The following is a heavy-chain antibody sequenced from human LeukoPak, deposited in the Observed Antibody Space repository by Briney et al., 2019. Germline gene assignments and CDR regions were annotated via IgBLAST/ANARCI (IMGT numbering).Heavy chain of an antibody. CDR3: ARVSSIAARRGCNFDY. CDR1: GYTFTSYG. V-gene: IGHV1-18*01. Sequence: GASVKVSCKASGYTFTSYGISWVRQAPGQGLEWMGWISAYNGNTNYAQKLQGRVTMTTDTSTSTAYMELRSLRSDDTAVYYCARVSSIAARRGCNFDYWGQGTLVTVSS. J-gene: IGHJ4*02. CDR2: ISAYNGNT. D-gene: IGHD6-6*01.